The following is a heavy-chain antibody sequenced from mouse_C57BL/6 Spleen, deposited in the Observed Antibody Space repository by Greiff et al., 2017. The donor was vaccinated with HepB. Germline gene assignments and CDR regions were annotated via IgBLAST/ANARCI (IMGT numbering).Heavy chain of an antibody. V-gene: IGHV1-64*01. CDR1: GYTFTSYW. Sequence: VQLQQSGAELVKPGASVKLSCKASGYTFTSYWMHWVKQRPGQGLEWIGMIHPNSGSTNYNEKFKSKATLTVDKSSSTAYMQLSSLTAEDSAVYYCARYYYGSSSFAYWGQVTLVTVSA. J-gene: IGHJ3*01. D-gene: IGHD1-1*01. CDR2: IHPNSGST. CDR3: ARYYYGSSSFAY.